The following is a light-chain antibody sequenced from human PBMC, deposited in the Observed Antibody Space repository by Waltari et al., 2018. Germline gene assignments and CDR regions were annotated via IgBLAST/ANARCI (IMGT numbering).Light chain of an antibody. CDR1: QNINSW. CDR3: QHYNSYPYA. CDR2: KAS. J-gene: IGKJ2*01. Sequence: DIQMTQSPSTLSASVGDRVTITCRASQNINSWLAWYQQKPGKAPKLLIYKASSLETGVPSRFSGSESGTEFTLTINSLQPDDFATYYCQHYNSYPYAFGQGTKLEIK. V-gene: IGKV1-5*03.